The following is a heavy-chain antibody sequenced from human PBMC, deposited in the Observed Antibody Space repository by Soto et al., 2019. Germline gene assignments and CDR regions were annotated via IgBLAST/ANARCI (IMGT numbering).Heavy chain of an antibody. CDR1: GYTFTIYG. D-gene: IGHD2-2*01. J-gene: IGHJ5*02. V-gene: IGHV1-18*01. Sequence: ASVKVSCKASGYTFTIYGISWVRQDPGQGLEWMGWISAYNGNTNYAQKLQGRVTMTTDTSTSTAYMELRSLRSDDTAVYYCARGRVVPAWIGWFDPWGQGTLVTVSS. CDR3: ARGRVVPAWIGWFDP. CDR2: ISAYNGNT.